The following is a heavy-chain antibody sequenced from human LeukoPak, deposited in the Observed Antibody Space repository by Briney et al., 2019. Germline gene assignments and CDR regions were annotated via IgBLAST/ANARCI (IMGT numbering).Heavy chain of an antibody. J-gene: IGHJ3*02. D-gene: IGHD2-15*01. CDR3: ARDKIGYCSGGSCYPYAFDI. V-gene: IGHV7-4-1*02. CDR2: INTNTGNP. Sequence: ASVKVSCKASGYTFTSYAMNWVRQAPGQGLEWMGWINTNTGNPTYAQGFTGRFVFSLDTSVSTAYLQISSLKAEDTAVYYCARDKIGYCSGGSCYPYAFDIWGQGTMVTVSS. CDR1: GYTFTSYA.